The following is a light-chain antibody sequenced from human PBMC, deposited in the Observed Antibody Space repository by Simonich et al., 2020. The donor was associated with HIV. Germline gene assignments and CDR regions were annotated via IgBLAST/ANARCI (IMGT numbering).Light chain of an antibody. J-gene: IGKJ1*01. CDR2: WAS. CDR3: QQYDNWPQT. Sequence: DIVMTQSPDSLAVSLGERATINCKSSQSLLSSSNHQNFLAGFQQKPGQPPKMLIYWASTRKSGVPDRFSGSGSGTDFTLTISSIQSEDFAVYYCQQYDNWPQTFGQGTKVEIK. CDR1: QSLLSSSNHQNF. V-gene: IGKV4-1*01.